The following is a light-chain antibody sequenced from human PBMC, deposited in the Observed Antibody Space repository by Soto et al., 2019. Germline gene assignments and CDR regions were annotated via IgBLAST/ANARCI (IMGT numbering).Light chain of an antibody. J-gene: IGKJ1*01. CDR2: KAS. CDR1: QTISSW. CDR3: QHYNSYSEA. V-gene: IGKV1-5*03. Sequence: DIQMTQSASTLSGSLGDRVTITSRASQTISSWLAWYQQKPGEAPKLLIYKASTLKSGVPSRFSGSGYGTEFNLTISSLQTDDFATYYCQHYNSYSEAFGQGTKVDIK.